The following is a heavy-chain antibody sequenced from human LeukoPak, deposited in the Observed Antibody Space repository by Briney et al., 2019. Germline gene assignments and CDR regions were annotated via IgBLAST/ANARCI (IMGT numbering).Heavy chain of an antibody. J-gene: IGHJ4*02. D-gene: IGHD1-26*01. V-gene: IGHV3-23*01. CDR2: ISGSGGST. CDR1: GFTDSPNY. CDR3: AKLMGYSGSYYPLDY. Sequence: GGSLRLSCAASGFTDSPNYMSWVRQAPGKGLEWVSAISGSGGSTYYADSVKGRFTISRDNSKNTLYQQMNSLRAEDTAVYYCAKLMGYSGSYYPLDYWGQGTLVTVSS.